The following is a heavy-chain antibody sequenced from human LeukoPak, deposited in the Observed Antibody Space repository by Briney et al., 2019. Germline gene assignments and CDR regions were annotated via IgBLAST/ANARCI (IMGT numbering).Heavy chain of an antibody. CDR1: GFTFSSYA. J-gene: IGHJ5*02. Sequence: GGSLRLSCAASGFTFSSYAMSWVRQAPGKGLEWVSAISGSGGSTYYADSVKGRFTISRDSSKNTLYLQMNSLRAEDTAVYYCAKSGGIMITFGGVLNWFDPWGQGTLVTVSS. CDR2: ISGSGGST. CDR3: AKSGGIMITFGGVLNWFDP. D-gene: IGHD3-16*01. V-gene: IGHV3-23*01.